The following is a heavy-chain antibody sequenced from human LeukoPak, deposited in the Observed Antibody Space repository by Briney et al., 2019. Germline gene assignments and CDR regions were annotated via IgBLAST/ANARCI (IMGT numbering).Heavy chain of an antibody. Sequence: GASVKVSCKASGGTFSSYAISWVRQAPGQGLEWMGGIIPIFGTANYAQKFQGRVTITTDESTSTAYMELSGLRSEDTAVYYCARTYCSSTSCFHNWFDPWGQGTLVTVSS. D-gene: IGHD2-2*01. V-gene: IGHV1-69*05. CDR1: GGTFSSYA. CDR3: ARTYCSSTSCFHNWFDP. CDR2: IIPIFGTA. J-gene: IGHJ5*02.